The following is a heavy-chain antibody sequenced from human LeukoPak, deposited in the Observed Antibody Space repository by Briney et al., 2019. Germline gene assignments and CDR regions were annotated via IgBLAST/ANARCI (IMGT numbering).Heavy chain of an antibody. CDR1: GFTFSSYA. V-gene: IGHV3-23*01. CDR2: ISGSGGST. Sequence: GGSLRLSCAASGFTFSSYAMSWVRQAPGKGLEWVSAISGSGGSTYCADSVKGRFTISRDNSKNTLYLQMNSLRAEDTAVYYCAKTVRPFLEWLLRPFDYWGQGTLVTVSS. D-gene: IGHD3-3*01. CDR3: AKTVRPFLEWLLRPFDY. J-gene: IGHJ4*02.